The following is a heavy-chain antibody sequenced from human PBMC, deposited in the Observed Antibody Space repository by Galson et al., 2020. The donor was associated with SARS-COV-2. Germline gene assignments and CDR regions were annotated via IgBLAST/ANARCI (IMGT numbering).Heavy chain of an antibody. D-gene: IGHD4-4*01. V-gene: IGHV3-30*02. CDR2: IQFDGINK. CDR3: ARRPDYITPHWFDP. Sequence: GESLKISCAASGFTFSTYGMHWVRQAPGKGLEWVAFIQFDGINKYYADSVKGRFTISRDNSKNTLYLQMNSLRAEDTAVYYCARRPDYITPHWFDPWGQGTLVTVSS. J-gene: IGHJ5*02. CDR1: GFTFSTYG.